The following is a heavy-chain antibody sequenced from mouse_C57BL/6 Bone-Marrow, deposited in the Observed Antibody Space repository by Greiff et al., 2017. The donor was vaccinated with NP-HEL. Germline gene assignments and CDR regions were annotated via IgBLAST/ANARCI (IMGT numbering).Heavy chain of an antibody. CDR3: ARLGLRLAWFAY. Sequence: VQLQQPGAELVKPGASVKLSCKASGYTFTSYWMHWVKQRPGQGLEWIGMIHPNSGSTNYNEKFKSKATLTVDKSSSTAYMQLSSLTSEDSAVYYSARLGLRLAWFAYWGQGTLVTVSA. CDR1: GYTFTSYW. D-gene: IGHD2-4*01. J-gene: IGHJ3*01. CDR2: IHPNSGST. V-gene: IGHV1-64*01.